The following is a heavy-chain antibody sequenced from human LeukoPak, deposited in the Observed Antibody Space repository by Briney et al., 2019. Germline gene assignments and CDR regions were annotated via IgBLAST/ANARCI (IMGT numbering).Heavy chain of an antibody. CDR1: GGSFSGYY. CDR3: ARYLLWFGEDNWFDP. Sequence: SETLSLTCDVYGGSFSGYYWSCIRQPPGKGLEWIGEINHSGSTNYNPSLKSRVTISVDTSKNQFSLKLSSVTAADTAVYYCARYLLWFGEDNWFDPWGQGTLVTVSS. J-gene: IGHJ5*02. D-gene: IGHD3-10*01. CDR2: INHSGST. V-gene: IGHV4-34*01.